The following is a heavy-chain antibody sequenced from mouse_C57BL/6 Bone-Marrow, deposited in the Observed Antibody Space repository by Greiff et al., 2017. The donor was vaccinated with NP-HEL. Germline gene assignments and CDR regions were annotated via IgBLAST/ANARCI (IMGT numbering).Heavy chain of an antibody. CDR3: ARHWASFAY. J-gene: IGHJ3*01. D-gene: IGHD4-1*01. V-gene: IGHV1-19*01. CDR1: GYTFTDYY. Sequence: VQLQQSGPVLVKPGASVKMSCKASGYTFTDYYMNWVKQSHGKSLEWIGVINPYNGGTSYNQQFKGKATLTVDKSSSTAYMELNSLTSEDSAVYYCARHWASFAYWGQGTLVTVSA. CDR2: INPYNGGT.